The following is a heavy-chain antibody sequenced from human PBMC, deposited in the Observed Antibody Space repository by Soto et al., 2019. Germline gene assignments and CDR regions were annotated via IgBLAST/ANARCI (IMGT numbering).Heavy chain of an antibody. CDR3: AREAWVSGSPSPPYFHYVMDF. V-gene: IGHV4-61*08. J-gene: IGHJ6*02. CDR1: GASVSSGDYY. D-gene: IGHD3-10*01. CDR2: IFYSGNT. Sequence: SETLSLTCTVSGASVSSGDYYWTWIRQPPGKGLEWIGYIFYSGNTNYNPSLKSRVTFLVDTSKNQFSLKLRSVTAADTAVYYCAREAWVSGSPSPPYFHYVMDFWGQGTSVTVSS.